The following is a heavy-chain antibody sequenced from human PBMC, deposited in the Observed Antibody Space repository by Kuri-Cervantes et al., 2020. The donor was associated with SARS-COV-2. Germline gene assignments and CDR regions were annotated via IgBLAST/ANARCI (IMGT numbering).Heavy chain of an antibody. V-gene: IGHV4-39*01. J-gene: IGHJ4*02. Sequence: ESLKISCTVSGGSISSSSYYWGWIRQPPGKGLEWIGSIYYSGSTYYNPSLKSRVTISVDTSKNQFSLKLSSVTAADTAVYYCAANIVVVVAATGWTPGALDYWGQGTLVTVSS. CDR3: AANIVVVVAATGWTPGALDY. CDR1: GGSISSSSYY. CDR2: IYYSGST. D-gene: IGHD2-15*01.